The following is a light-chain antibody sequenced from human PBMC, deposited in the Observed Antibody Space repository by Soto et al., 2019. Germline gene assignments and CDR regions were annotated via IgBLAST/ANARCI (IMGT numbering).Light chain of an antibody. CDR2: GAS. J-gene: IGKJ5*01. CDR1: QSLNSNY. CDR3: QQYGTSSIT. Sequence: EVVLTQSPGTLYLSPGERATLSCRASQSLNSNYLAWYQQKPGQAPRLLIYGASNRATGIPDRFSGSGSGTDFALPISRLEPEDFAVYYCQQYGTSSITFGQGTRLEI. V-gene: IGKV3-20*01.